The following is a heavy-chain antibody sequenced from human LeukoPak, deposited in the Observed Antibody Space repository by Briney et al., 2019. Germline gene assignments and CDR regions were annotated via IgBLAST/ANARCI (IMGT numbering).Heavy chain of an antibody. D-gene: IGHD3-10*01. CDR2: INHSGST. Sequence: SETLSLTCAVYGGSFSGYYWSWNRQPPGKGLEWIGEINHSGSTNYNPSLKSRVTISVDTSKNQFSLKLSSVTAADTAVYYCASWAGSGSYPLDYWGQGTLVTVSS. CDR1: GGSFSGYY. CDR3: ASWAGSGSYPLDY. V-gene: IGHV4-34*01. J-gene: IGHJ4*02.